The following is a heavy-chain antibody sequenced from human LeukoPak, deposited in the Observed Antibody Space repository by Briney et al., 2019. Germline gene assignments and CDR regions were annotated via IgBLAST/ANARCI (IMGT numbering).Heavy chain of an antibody. V-gene: IGHV3-30*01. CDR2: ISYDGSNK. CDR1: GFIFSSYA. Sequence: GRSLRLSCAASGFIFSSYAMHWVRQAPGKGLEWVAVISYDGSNKYYADSVKGRFTISRDNSKNTLYLQMNSLRAEDTAVYYCARDHRGSLSGFDYWGQGTLVTVSS. J-gene: IGHJ4*02. D-gene: IGHD1-26*01. CDR3: ARDHRGSLSGFDY.